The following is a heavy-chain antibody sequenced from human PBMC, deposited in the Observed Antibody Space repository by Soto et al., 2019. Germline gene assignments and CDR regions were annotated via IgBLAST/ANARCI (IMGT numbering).Heavy chain of an antibody. CDR2: IYYSGTT. V-gene: IGHV4-39*01. J-gene: IGHJ5*02. Sequence: PSETLSLTCTVSGGSITNTSYYWGWIRQPPGKGLEWMGSIYYSGTTYNNPSLKSRVTMSIDTSKNQFSLKLSSVTAADTAVYYCARHTRNQFDPWGQGTLVTVSS. CDR3: ARHTRNQFDP. CDR1: GGSITNTSYY.